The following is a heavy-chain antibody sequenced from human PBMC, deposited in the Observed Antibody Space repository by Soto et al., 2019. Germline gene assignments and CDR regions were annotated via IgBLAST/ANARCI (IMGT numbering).Heavy chain of an antibody. CDR3: AREGYGDYVCVFDI. CDR2: IYYGGST. Sequence: TPGKGLEWVGYIYYGGSTSYNPSLKSRVTISLETSKNQFSLKLSSVTAADTAVYYCAREGYGDYVCVFDIWGQGTMVPVSS. D-gene: IGHD4-17*01. V-gene: IGHV4-59*12. J-gene: IGHJ3*02.